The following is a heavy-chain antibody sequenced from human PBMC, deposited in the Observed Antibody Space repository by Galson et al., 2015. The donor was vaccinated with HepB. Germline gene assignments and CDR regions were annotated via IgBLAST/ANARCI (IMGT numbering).Heavy chain of an antibody. D-gene: IGHD6-19*01. Sequence: SLRLSCAASGFTFSSYDMHWVRQATGKGLEWVSAIGTAGDTYYPGSVKGRFTISRENAKNSLYLQMNSLRAGDTAVYYCARVTFSSGWEDWYFDLWGRGTLVTVSS. CDR3: ARVTFSSGWEDWYFDL. CDR1: GFTFSSYD. J-gene: IGHJ2*01. V-gene: IGHV3-13*01. CDR2: IGTAGDT.